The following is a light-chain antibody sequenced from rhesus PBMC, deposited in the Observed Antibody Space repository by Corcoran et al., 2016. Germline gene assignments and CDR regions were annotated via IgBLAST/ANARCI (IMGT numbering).Light chain of an antibody. V-gene: IGKV2-90*01. CDR1: QSLLDSDGYTC. J-gene: IGKJ4*01. CDR2: EVS. CDR3: MQSIEFPLT. Sequence: DIVMTQTPLSLPVTPGEPASISCRSSQSLLDSDGYTCLDWYLQKPGQSPQLLTYEVSNRVSGVPERDSGSGSGTDFTLKISRVEAEDVGVDYWMQSIEFPLTFGGGTKVEIK.